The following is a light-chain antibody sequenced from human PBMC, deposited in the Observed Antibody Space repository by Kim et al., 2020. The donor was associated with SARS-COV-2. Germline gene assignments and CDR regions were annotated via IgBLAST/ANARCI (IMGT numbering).Light chain of an antibody. J-gene: IGKJ2*03. CDR3: QQFNNWPLYS. CDR2: GAS. Sequence: EVMVTQSPATLSVSPGERATLSCRASQSINSNLAWYQQKPGQAPRLLIYGASTRASGVPARFSGSGSGTEFTLTISSLQSEDFAVYYCQQFNNWPLYSFGQGTKLEI. CDR1: QSINSN. V-gene: IGKV3-15*01.